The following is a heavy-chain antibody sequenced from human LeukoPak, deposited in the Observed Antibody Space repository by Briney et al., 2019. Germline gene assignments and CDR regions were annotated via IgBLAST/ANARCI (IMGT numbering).Heavy chain of an antibody. CDR3: ARASYSGWYDLGY. CDR1: GFTFSDYY. J-gene: IGHJ4*02. V-gene: IGHV3-11*01. CDR2: ISGGGGTI. D-gene: IGHD6-13*01. Sequence: GGSLRLSCAASGFTFSDYYMSWVRQAPGKGLEWVSYISGGGGTIYYADSVKGRFTISRDNAKNSLYLQMNSLRAEDTAVYYCARASYSGWYDLGYWGQGTLVTVSS.